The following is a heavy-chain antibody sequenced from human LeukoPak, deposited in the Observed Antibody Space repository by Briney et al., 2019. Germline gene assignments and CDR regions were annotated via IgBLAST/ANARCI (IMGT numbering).Heavy chain of an antibody. D-gene: IGHD2-15*01. J-gene: IGHJ4*02. V-gene: IGHV3-30-3*01. CDR3: ARDSGRVVVAATLIDY. CDR1: GFTVSSNY. CDR2: ISYDGSNK. Sequence: GGSLRLSCAASGFTVSSNYMSWVRQAPGKGLEWVAVISYDGSNKYYADSVKGRFTISRDNSKNTLYLQMNSLRAEDTAVYYCARDSGRVVVAATLIDYWGQGTLVTVSS.